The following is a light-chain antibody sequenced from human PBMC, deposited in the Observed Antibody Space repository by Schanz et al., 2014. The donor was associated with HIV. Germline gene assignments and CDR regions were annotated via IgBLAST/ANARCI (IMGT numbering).Light chain of an antibody. CDR3: QQRSNWPTWT. CDR2: GAS. J-gene: IGKJ1*01. CDR1: QSLSSTY. V-gene: IGKV3D-20*02. Sequence: EVVMMQSPGTLSLSPGERGTLSCRASQSLSSTYLSWYQQNPGQAPRLLIYGASSRATGIPDRFSGSGSGTDFTLSISRLEPGDFAVYYCQQRSNWPTWTFGQGTKVEI.